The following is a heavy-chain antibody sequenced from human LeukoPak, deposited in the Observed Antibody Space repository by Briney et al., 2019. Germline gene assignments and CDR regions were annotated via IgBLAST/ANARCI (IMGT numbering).Heavy chain of an antibody. Sequence: GGFLRLPYAASGFTFSSYSMNWVRQAPGKGLEWVSYISSSSSTIYYAASVKGRFTISRDNAKNSLYLQMNSLRAEDTAVYYCARPATLYSGYDSGYWGQGTLVTVSS. J-gene: IGHJ4*02. V-gene: IGHV3-48*01. CDR2: ISSSSSTI. D-gene: IGHD5-12*01. CDR1: GFTFSSYS. CDR3: ARPATLYSGYDSGY.